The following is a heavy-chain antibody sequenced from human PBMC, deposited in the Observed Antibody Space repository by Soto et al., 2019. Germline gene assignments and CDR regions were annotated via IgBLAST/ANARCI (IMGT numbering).Heavy chain of an antibody. Sequence: QVQLVQSGAEVKKPGASVKDSCKASGYTFTSYDINWVRQATGQGLEWMGWMNPNSGNTGYAQKFQGRVTMTRNTSISTAYMELSSLRSEDTAVYYCASGPDYGDYPVPDYWGQGTLVTVSS. CDR3: ASGPDYGDYPVPDY. CDR2: MNPNSGNT. J-gene: IGHJ4*02. D-gene: IGHD4-17*01. V-gene: IGHV1-8*01. CDR1: GYTFTSYD.